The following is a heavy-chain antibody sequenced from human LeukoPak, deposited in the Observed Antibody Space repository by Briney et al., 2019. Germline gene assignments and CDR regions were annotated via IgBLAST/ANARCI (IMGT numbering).Heavy chain of an antibody. J-gene: IGHJ4*02. V-gene: IGHV3-43D*03. CDR1: GFTFDDYA. Sequence: PGGSLRLSCAASGFTFDDYAMHWVRQAPGKGLEWVSLISWDGGSTYYADSVKGRFTISRDNSKNSLYLQMNSLRAEDTALYYCAKDGTGIAVAGIDYWGQGTLVTVSS. CDR3: AKDGTGIAVAGIDY. CDR2: ISWDGGST. D-gene: IGHD6-19*01.